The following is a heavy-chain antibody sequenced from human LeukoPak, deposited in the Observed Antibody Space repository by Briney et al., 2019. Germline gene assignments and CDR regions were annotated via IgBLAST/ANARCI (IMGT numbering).Heavy chain of an antibody. CDR3: ARDRGRKQADWGSCFDL. CDR1: GGTFSSYA. J-gene: IGHJ2*01. V-gene: IGHV1-69*13. CDR2: IIPIFGTA. D-gene: IGHD7-27*01. Sequence: GASVKVSCKASGGTFSSYAISWVRQAPGQGLEWMGGIIPIFGTANYAQKFQGRVTITADESTSTAYMELSNLRSEDTAVYYCARDRGRKQADWGSCFDLWGRGTLVTVSS.